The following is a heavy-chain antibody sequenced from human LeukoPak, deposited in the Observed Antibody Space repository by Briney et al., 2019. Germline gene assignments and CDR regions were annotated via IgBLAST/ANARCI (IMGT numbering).Heavy chain of an antibody. J-gene: IGHJ5*02. CDR3: ARRTYYYYDSSGYYPRFDP. V-gene: IGHV1-18*01. D-gene: IGHD3-22*01. Sequence: GASVKVSCKASGYTFTSYGISWVRQAPGQGLEWMGWISAYNGNTNYAQKLQGRATMTTDTSTSTAYMELRSLRSDDTAVYYCARRTYYYYDSSGYYPRFDPWGQGTLVTVSS. CDR1: GYTFTSYG. CDR2: ISAYNGNT.